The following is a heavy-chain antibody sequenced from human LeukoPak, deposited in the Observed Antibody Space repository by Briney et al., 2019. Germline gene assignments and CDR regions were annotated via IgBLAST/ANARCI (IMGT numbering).Heavy chain of an antibody. D-gene: IGHD6-19*01. CDR3: ARQYSSGWDGAYYFDY. V-gene: IGHV3-21*01. Sequence: GGSLRLSCAASGFTFSSYSMNWVRQAPGKGLEWVSSISSSGNYIYYADSLKGRFTLSRDNAKNSLYLQMNSLRAEDTAVYYCARQYSSGWDGAYYFDYWGQGTLVTVSS. CDR1: GFTFSSYS. J-gene: IGHJ4*02. CDR2: ISSSGNYI.